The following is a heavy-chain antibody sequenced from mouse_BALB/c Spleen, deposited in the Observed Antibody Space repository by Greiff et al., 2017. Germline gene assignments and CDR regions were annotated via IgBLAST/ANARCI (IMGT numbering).Heavy chain of an antibody. V-gene: IGHV5-6*01. CDR2: ISSGGSYT. CDR3: ARDNLFAY. Sequence: EVKLMESGGDLVKPGGSLKLSCAASGFTFSSYGMSWVRQTPDKRLEWVATISSGGSYTYYPDTVTGRFTISRDNAKNTLYLEMSSLRSEDTAMYYCARDNLFAYWGQGTLVTVSA. J-gene: IGHJ3*01. CDR1: GFTFSSYG. D-gene: IGHD1-3*01.